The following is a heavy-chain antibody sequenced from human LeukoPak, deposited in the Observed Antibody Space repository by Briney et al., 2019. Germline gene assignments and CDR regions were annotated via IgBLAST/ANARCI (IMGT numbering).Heavy chain of an antibody. D-gene: IGHD5-24*01. CDR1: DGSVSSYY. CDR2: IYFSGTT. V-gene: IGHV4-59*08. CDR3: ARHPPRECRGNAFDI. Sequence: KTSETLPLTSTASDGSVSSYYWCWIRQPPGKGLEWFGYIYFSGTTNYNPSLKSRVAISVDTPKNQFSLKLSSVTAADTALYYCARHPPRECRGNAFDIWGQGTVVTVSS. J-gene: IGHJ3*02.